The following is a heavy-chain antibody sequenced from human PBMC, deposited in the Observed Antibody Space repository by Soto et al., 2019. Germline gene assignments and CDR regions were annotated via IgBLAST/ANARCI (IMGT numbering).Heavy chain of an antibody. CDR3: AKGYRESGYSSSWVFDD. V-gene: IGHV4-31*01. Sequence: QVQLRESGPGLVKPSQTLSLTCTVSGGSINSGGYYWNWIRQHPGKGLEWIGYMYYSGSTDYNPFLLILPIRSADTSENHFALKLRSVTAADTAVYFCAKGYRESGYSSSWVFDDWGQGTLVNVSS. D-gene: IGHD6-13*01. J-gene: IGHJ4*02. CDR1: GGSINSGGYY. CDR2: MYYSGST.